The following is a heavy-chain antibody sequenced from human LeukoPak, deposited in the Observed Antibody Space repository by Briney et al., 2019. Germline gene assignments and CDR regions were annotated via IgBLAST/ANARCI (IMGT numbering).Heavy chain of an antibody. V-gene: IGHV1-2*02. D-gene: IGHD1-26*01. CDR3: ARARASAHFDS. J-gene: IGHJ4*02. Sequence: ASVKVSCKASGYTFTADYIHWMRHAPGQGLEWMGWFNPNSGDSNFAQKFQGRVTMTRDTSTSTAYVELNRLRSDDTAVYYCARARASAHFDSWGQGTLVTVFS. CDR1: GYTFTADY. CDR2: FNPNSGDS.